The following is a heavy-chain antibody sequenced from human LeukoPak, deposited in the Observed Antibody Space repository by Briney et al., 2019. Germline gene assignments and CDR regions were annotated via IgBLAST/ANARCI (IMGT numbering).Heavy chain of an antibody. J-gene: IGHJ4*02. D-gene: IGHD2-2*03. V-gene: IGHV3-48*01. Sequence: GWSLRLSCAASGFTFSSYSMNWVRQAPGKGLAWVSYISRSSSTIYYADSAKGRFTISRDNAKNSLYMQMNSLRAEDTAVYYCARAGAGYCSATSCYYFDYWGQGALVTVSS. CDR3: ARAGAGYCSATSCYYFDY. CDR1: GFTFSSYS. CDR2: ISRSSSTI.